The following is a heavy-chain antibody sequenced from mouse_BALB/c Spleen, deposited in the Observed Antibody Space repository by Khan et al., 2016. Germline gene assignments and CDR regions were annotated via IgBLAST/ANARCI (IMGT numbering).Heavy chain of an antibody. J-gene: IGHJ1*01. CDR2: ISDGGAYT. CDR1: GFTFSDYY. CDR3: ARTYGDYGYFDV. D-gene: IGHD1-1*01. V-gene: IGHV5-4*02. Sequence: EVQLVEPGGGLVKPGGSLKLSCAASGFTFSDYYMYWVRQTPEKRLEWVATISDGGAYTYYPDSVKGRFTISRDNAKNNLYLQMSSLKSEDTAMYYCARTYGDYGYFDVWGAGTTVTVSS.